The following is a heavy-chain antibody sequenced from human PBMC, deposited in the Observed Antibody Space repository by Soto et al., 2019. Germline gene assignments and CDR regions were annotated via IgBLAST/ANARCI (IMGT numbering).Heavy chain of an antibody. D-gene: IGHD4-4*01. CDR3: ARERAGDSNYVGHYYGMDV. CDR1: GGTFSSYA. V-gene: IGHV1-69*13. Sequence: ASVKVSCKASGGTFSSYAISWVRQAPGQGLEWMGGIIPIFGTANYAQKFQGRVTITADESTSTAYMELSSLRSEDTAVYYCARERAGDSNYVGHYYGMDVWGQGTTVTVSS. CDR2: IIPIFGTA. J-gene: IGHJ6*02.